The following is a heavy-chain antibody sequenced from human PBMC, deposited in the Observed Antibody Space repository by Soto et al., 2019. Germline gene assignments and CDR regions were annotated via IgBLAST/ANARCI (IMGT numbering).Heavy chain of an antibody. CDR2: INAGNGNT. V-gene: IGHV1-3*01. D-gene: IGHD6-19*01. CDR1: GYTFTSYA. CDR3: ARATVAGTRAGYFQH. J-gene: IGHJ1*01. Sequence: ASVKVSCKASGYTFTSYAMHWVCQAPGQRLEWMGWINAGNGNTKYSQKFQGRVTITRDTSASTAYMELSSLRSEDTAVYYCARATVAGTRAGYFQHWGQGTLVTVSS.